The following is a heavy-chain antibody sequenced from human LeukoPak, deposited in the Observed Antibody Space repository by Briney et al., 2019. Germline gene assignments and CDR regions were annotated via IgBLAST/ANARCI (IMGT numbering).Heavy chain of an antibody. V-gene: IGHV4-59*01. D-gene: IGHD1-26*01. J-gene: IGHJ4*02. Sequence: SETLSLTCTVSGGSISSYYWSWIRQPPGKGLEWIGYIYYSGSTNYNPSLKSRVTISVDTSKNQFSLKLSSVTAADAAVYYCAREGPSGSYPDYWGQGTLVTVSS. CDR2: IYYSGST. CDR1: GGSISSYY. CDR3: AREGPSGSYPDY.